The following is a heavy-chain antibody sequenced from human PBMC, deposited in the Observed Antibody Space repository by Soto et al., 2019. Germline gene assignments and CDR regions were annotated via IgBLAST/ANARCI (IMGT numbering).Heavy chain of an antibody. J-gene: IGHJ4*02. V-gene: IGHV4-61*01. CDR3: AREARCSSTSCYDY. CDR2: IYYSGST. Sequence: SETLSLTCTVSGGSVSSGSYYWSWIRQPPGKGLEWIGYIYYSGSTNYNPSLKSRVTISVDTSKNQFSLKLSSVTAADTAVYYCAREARCSSTSCYDYWGQGTLVTVSS. CDR1: GGSVSSGSYY. D-gene: IGHD2-2*01.